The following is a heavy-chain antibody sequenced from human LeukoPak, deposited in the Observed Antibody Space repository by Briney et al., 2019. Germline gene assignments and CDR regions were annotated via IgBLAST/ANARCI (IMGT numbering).Heavy chain of an antibody. CDR3: AREGIFGARSFDY. CDR1: GGSISSYY. V-gene: IGHV4-59*01. J-gene: IGHJ4*02. D-gene: IGHD3-3*01. CDR2: IYYSGST. Sequence: SSETLSLTCTVSGGSISSYYWSWIRQPPGKGLEWIGYIYYSGSTNYNPSLKSRVTISVDTSKNQFPLKLSSVTAADTAVYYCAREGIFGARSFDYWGQGTLVTVSS.